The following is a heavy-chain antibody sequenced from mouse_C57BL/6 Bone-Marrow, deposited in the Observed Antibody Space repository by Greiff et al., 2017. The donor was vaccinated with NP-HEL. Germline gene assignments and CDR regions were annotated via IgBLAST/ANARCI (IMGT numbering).Heavy chain of an antibody. CDR1: GFTFSSYA. CDR2: ISDGGSYT. Sequence: EVKVEESGGGLVKPGGSLKLSCAASGFTFSSYAMSWVRQTPEKRLEWVATISDGGSYTYYPDNVKGRFTISRDNAKNNLYLQMSHLKSEDTAMYYCARAPSMITTIAMDYWGQGTSVTVSS. D-gene: IGHD2-4*01. J-gene: IGHJ4*01. CDR3: ARAPSMITTIAMDY. V-gene: IGHV5-4*03.